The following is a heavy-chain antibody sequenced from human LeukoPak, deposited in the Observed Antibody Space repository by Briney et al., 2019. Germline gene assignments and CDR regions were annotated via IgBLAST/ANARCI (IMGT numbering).Heavy chain of an antibody. J-gene: IGHJ3*02. CDR1: GYTFTSYG. CDR2: ISAYNGNT. CDR3: ARVTPREVAYGAFDI. D-gene: IGHD4-17*01. Sequence: GASVKVSCKASGYTFTSYGISWVRQAPGQGLEWMGWISAYNGNTNYAQKLQGRVTMTTDTSTSTAYMELRSLRSDDTAVYYCARVTPREVAYGAFDIWGQGTMVTVSS. V-gene: IGHV1-18*01.